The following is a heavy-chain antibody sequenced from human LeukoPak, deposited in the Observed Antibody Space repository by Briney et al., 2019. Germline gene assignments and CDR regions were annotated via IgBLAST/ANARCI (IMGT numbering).Heavy chain of an antibody. Sequence: ASVKVSCKASGVTFSDYTIRWVRQAPGQGLEWMVGIIPIFGTIYYAQKLQGRVTITADESTTTAYMELSSLRSEDTAVYYCARCHPKQQLAYFDYWGQGSLVTVSS. D-gene: IGHD6-13*01. CDR3: ARCHPKQQLAYFDY. V-gene: IGHV1-69*01. J-gene: IGHJ4*02. CDR1: GVTFSDYT. CDR2: IIPIFGTI.